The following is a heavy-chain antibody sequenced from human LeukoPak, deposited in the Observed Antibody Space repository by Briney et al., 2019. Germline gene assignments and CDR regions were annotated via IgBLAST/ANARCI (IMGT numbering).Heavy chain of an antibody. CDR1: GYTFTSYG. CDR2: ISAYNGNT. J-gene: IGHJ6*02. Sequence: ASVKVSCKASGYTFTSYGISWVRQAPGQGLEWMGWISAYNGNTNYAQKLQGRVTMTTDTSTSTAYMELRSLRSDDTAVYYCARDQYYYDSSGYDYYYYGMDVWGQGTTVTVSS. D-gene: IGHD3-22*01. CDR3: ARDQYYYDSSGYDYYYYGMDV. V-gene: IGHV1-18*01.